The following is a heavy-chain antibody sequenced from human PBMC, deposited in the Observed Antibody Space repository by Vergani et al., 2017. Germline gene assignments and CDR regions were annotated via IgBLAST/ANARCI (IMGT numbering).Heavy chain of an antibody. CDR3: ARLNDIVVVKYYFDY. CDR2: TYPGDSDT. V-gene: IGHV5-51*01. CDR1: GYSFSNNW. J-gene: IGHJ4*02. D-gene: IGHD2-15*01. Sequence: EVQLVQSGAEVKKPGESLKISCKGSGYSFSNNWIAWVRQMPGKGLEWMVITYPGDSDTRYSPSFQGQVTISADKSIGTAYLQWSSLKASDTAMYYCARLNDIVVVKYYFDYWGQGTLVTVSS.